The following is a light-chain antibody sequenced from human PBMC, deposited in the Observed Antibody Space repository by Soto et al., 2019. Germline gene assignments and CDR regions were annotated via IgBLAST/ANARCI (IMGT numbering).Light chain of an antibody. J-gene: IGLJ1*01. Sequence: QSALTQPPSASGSPGQSITISCTGSRDDVGGYNYVSWYQQHPGKAPKLIIYDVHKRPSGVPDRFSGSKSDNTASLTVSGLQTEDEADYYCNSYAGRNNFVFGTGTRSPS. CDR2: DVH. CDR3: NSYAGRNNFV. CDR1: RDDVGGYNY. V-gene: IGLV2-8*01.